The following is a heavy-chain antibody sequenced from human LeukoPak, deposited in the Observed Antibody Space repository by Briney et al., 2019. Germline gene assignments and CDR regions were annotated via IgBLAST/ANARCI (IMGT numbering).Heavy chain of an antibody. CDR1: GFTFSNYE. D-gene: IGHD2-8*01. V-gene: IGHV3-13*04. J-gene: IGHJ3*02. CDR2: LGSGGYT. Sequence: GGSLRPSCAASGFTFSNYEIHWVRQVRGKGLEWVSALGSGGYTHYAGSVKGRFTVSREGAKNSLYLQMNSLRAGDTAVYYCVRETLGVGAKAFDIWGQGTMVIVSS. CDR3: VRETLGVGAKAFDI.